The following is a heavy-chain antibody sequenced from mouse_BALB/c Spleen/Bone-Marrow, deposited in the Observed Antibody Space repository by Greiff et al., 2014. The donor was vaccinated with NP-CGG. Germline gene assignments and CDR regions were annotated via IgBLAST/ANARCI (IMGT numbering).Heavy chain of an antibody. V-gene: IGHV1S34*01. J-gene: IGHJ2*01. CDR2: ISCYNGAT. D-gene: IGHD4-1*01. CDR3: ARKGTGNFDY. CDR1: GYSFTGYY. Sequence: LVKTGASVKISCKASGYSFTGYYMHWVKQSHGKSLEWTGYISCYNGATSYNQKFKGKATFTVDTSSSTAYMQFNSLTSEDSAVYYCARKGTGNFDYWGQGTTLTVSS.